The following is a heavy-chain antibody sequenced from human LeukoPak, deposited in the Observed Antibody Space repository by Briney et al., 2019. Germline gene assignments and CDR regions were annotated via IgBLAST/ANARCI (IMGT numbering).Heavy chain of an antibody. CDR2: ISGSGSST. D-gene: IGHD6-19*01. Sequence: PGGSLRLSCAASGFTFSSYAMSWVRQAPGKGLEWVSTISGSGSSTYYVDSVKGRFTISRDNSKNTLYLQMNSLRAEDTAEYYCAKDSNGWYQRGSKYFDYWGQGTLVTVSS. J-gene: IGHJ4*02. CDR3: AKDSNGWYQRGSKYFDY. CDR1: GFTFSSYA. V-gene: IGHV3-23*01.